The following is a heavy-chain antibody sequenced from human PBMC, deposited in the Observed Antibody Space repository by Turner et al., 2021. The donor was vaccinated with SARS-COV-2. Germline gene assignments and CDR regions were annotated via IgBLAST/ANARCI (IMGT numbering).Heavy chain of an antibody. V-gene: IGHV3-23*01. CDR2: ISGSGGST. Sequence: EVQLLESGGGLLQPGGSLRLSCAASGFTFSTSAMTWGRQGPGKGLEWVSGISGSGGSTYYADPVKGRFTISRDNSKNTLFLQMNSLRAGDTAVYYCATGRRENYFNYWGQGTLVTVSS. D-gene: IGHD1-26*01. CDR1: GFTFSTSA. CDR3: ATGRRENYFNY. J-gene: IGHJ4*02.